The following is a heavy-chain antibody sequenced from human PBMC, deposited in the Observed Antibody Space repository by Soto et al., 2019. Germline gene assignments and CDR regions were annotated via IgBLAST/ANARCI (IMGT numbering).Heavy chain of an antibody. Sequence: QVQLQESGPGLVKPSETLSLTCTVSGGSISSGNHYWSWIRQPPGKGLEWIGFIYYRGTTKYNPSLESRVTISVDPSKNQFYLKVNSMTAADTAVYYCARDGRYSYGNPSDYYGMDVWGQGTTVTVSS. CDR1: GGSISSGNHY. V-gene: IGHV4-61*01. D-gene: IGHD5-18*01. CDR2: IYYRGTT. CDR3: ARDGRYSYGNPSDYYGMDV. J-gene: IGHJ6*02.